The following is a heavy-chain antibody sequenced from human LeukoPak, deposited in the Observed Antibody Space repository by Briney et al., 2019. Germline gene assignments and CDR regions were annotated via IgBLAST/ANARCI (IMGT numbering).Heavy chain of an antibody. Sequence: GESLKIPCKGSGYSFTNFWIGWVRQMPGKGLEWMGIIYPGDSDTRYSPSFQGQVTISADKSISTAYLQWSSLKASDTAMYYCARRTVLNYFDYWGQGTLVTVSS. CDR1: GYSFTNFW. CDR3: ARRTVLNYFDY. D-gene: IGHD4-17*01. CDR2: IYPGDSDT. J-gene: IGHJ4*02. V-gene: IGHV5-51*01.